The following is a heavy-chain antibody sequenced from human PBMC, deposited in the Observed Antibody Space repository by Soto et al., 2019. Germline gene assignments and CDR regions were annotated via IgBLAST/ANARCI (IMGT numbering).Heavy chain of an antibody. J-gene: IGHJ4*02. CDR2: FDPEDGET. CDR1: GYTLTELS. CDR3: ATDIAREQWLGNYYFDY. Sequence: GASVKVSCKVSGYTLTELSMHWVRQAPGKGLEWMGGFDPEDGETIYAQKFQGRVTMTEDTSTDTAYMELSSLRSEDTAVYYCATDIAREQWLGNYYFDYWGQGTLVTVSS. D-gene: IGHD6-19*01. V-gene: IGHV1-24*01.